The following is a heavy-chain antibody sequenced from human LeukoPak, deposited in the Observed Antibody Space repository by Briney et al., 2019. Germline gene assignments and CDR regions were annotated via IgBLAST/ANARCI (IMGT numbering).Heavy chain of an antibody. CDR1: GDSVSSNSAS. Sequence: SQTLSLTCAISGDSVSSNSASWNWIRQSPSRGLEWLGRTYYRSKWYHDYAVSVKSRIIIDPDTSKNQFSLKLSSVTAADTAVYYCARDRELLSPTNWFDPWGQGTLVTVSS. V-gene: IGHV6-1*01. J-gene: IGHJ5*02. CDR2: TYYRSKWYH. D-gene: IGHD2-2*01. CDR3: ARDRELLSPTNWFDP.